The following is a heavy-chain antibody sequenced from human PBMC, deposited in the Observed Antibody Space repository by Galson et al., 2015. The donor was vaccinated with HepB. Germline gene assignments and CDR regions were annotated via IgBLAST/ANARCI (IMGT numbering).Heavy chain of an antibody. CDR3: ARGLKNRARPPANGHYYMDV. Sequence: ETLSLTCAVYGGSFSGYYWSWIRQPPGKGLEWIGEINHSGSTNYNPSLKSRVTISVDTSKNQFSLKLSSVTAADTAVYYCARGLKNRARPPANGHYYMDVWGKGTTVTVSS. V-gene: IGHV4-34*01. CDR2: INHSGST. D-gene: IGHD6-6*01. CDR1: GGSFSGYY. J-gene: IGHJ6*03.